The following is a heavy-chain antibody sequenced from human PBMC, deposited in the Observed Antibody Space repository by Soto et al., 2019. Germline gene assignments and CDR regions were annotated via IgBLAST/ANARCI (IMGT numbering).Heavy chain of an antibody. CDR2: IYPGDSET. Sequence: GQSHKISYEASGYRFTSYWIAWVSKMPGKGLEWMGLIYPGDSETRYSLSFQGQVTISVDKSINTAYLHWSSLKASDTAMYFCARPEHYYGTGSDTGSMDVWGQGTTVTVSS. D-gene: IGHD3-10*01. J-gene: IGHJ6*02. CDR3: ARPEHYYGTGSDTGSMDV. CDR1: GYRFTSYW. V-gene: IGHV5-51*01.